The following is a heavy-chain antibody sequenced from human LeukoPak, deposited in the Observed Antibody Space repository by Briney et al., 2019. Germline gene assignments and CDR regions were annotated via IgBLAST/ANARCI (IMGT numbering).Heavy chain of an antibody. CDR3: ARAGLQYDYVWGSYRPHSIDY. J-gene: IGHJ4*02. D-gene: IGHD3-16*02. Sequence: SETLSLTCAVYGGSFSGYYWSWIRQPPGKGLEWIGEISHSGSTNYNPSLKSRVTISVDTSKNQFSLKLSSVTAADTAVYYCARAGLQYDYVWGSYRPHSIDYWGQGTLVTVSS. CDR1: GGSFSGYY. CDR2: ISHSGST. V-gene: IGHV4-34*01.